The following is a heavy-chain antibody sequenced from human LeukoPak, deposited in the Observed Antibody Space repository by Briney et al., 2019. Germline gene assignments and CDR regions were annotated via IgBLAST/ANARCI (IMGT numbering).Heavy chain of an antibody. D-gene: IGHD6-19*01. CDR3: TRGISSGSAFDI. CDR1: GFTVSSSH. J-gene: IGHJ3*02. V-gene: IGHV3-53*01. CDR2: MFSGGTP. Sequence: PGGSLRLSCAASGFTVSSSHMSWVRQAPGKGLEWVSVMFSGGTPYYADSVKGRFTISRDNSKNTLFLQMSSLRAEDTAVYYCTRGISSGSAFDIWGQGTMVPVSS.